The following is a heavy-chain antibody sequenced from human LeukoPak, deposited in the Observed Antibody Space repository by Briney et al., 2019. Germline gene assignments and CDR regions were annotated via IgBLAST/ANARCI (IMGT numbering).Heavy chain of an antibody. J-gene: IGHJ4*02. Sequence: SETLSLTCAVYGGSFSGYYWSWIRQPPGKGLEWIGEINHSGSTNYNPSLKSRVTISVDTSKNQFSLKLSSVTAADTAVYYCASWPITMVRGVITLDYWGQGTLVTVSS. D-gene: IGHD3-10*01. CDR1: GGSFSGYY. V-gene: IGHV4-34*01. CDR2: INHSGST. CDR3: ASWPITMVRGVITLDY.